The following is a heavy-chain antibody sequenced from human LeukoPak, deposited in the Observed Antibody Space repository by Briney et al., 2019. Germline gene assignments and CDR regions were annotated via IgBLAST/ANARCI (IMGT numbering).Heavy chain of an antibody. CDR3: ARVPAVPGNFDS. CDR1: GFTFSSCW. D-gene: IGHD6-13*01. J-gene: IGHJ4*02. V-gene: IGHV3-74*01. Sequence: GGSLRLSCAASGFTFSSCWMHWVRQAPGKGLVWVSRINTDGSDTTYADSVKGRFTVSRNNARNTLYLQMNSLRAEDTAVYYCARVPAVPGNFDSWGQGTLVTVSS. CDR2: INTDGSDT.